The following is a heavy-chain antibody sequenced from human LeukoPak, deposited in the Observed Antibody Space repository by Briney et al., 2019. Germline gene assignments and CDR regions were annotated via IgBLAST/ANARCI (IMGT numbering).Heavy chain of an antibody. CDR3: ARDRGAYNPNHVLDY. Sequence: GGSLGLSCAASGFIFSSYTVHWVRQAPGKGLECVAFLSHNGKNTYYADSVKGRFTISRDNSKNTLSLQMKNLRAEDTAVYYCARDRGAYNPNHVLDYWGQGTLVTVSS. CDR1: GFIFSSYT. CDR2: LSHNGKNT. J-gene: IGHJ4*02. D-gene: IGHD5-24*01. V-gene: IGHV3-30*04.